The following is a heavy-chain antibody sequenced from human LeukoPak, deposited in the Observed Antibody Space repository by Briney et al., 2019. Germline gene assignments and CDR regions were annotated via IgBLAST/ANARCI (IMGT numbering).Heavy chain of an antibody. CDR2: ISSSSSYI. CDR1: GFTLSSYS. Sequence: GGSLRLSCAASGFTLSSYSMNWVRQAPGKGLEWVSSISSSSSYIYYADSVKGRFTISRDNSKNTLYLQMNSLRAEDTAVYYCARDNGYSSSWYFDYWGQGTLVTVSS. D-gene: IGHD6-13*01. V-gene: IGHV3-21*04. CDR3: ARDNGYSSSWYFDY. J-gene: IGHJ4*02.